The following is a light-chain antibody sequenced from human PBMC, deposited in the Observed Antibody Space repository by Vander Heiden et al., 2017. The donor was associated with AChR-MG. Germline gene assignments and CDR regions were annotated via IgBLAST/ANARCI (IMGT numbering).Light chain of an antibody. V-gene: IGLV3-1*01. CDR1: KLGDKY. Sequence: SYELTQPPSLSVSPGQTASITRSGDKLGDKYACWYQQKPGQSPLLVIYQDTKRPSGIPERFSGSNSGNTATLTISGTQAMDEADYYCQAWDSSTVVFGGGTKLTVL. CDR3: QAWDSSTVV. J-gene: IGLJ2*01. CDR2: QDT.